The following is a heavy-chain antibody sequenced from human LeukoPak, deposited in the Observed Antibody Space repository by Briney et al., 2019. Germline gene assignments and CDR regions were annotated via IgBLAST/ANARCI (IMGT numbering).Heavy chain of an antibody. V-gene: IGHV3-23*01. CDR3: ARPYDSSGYYLTDY. CDR1: GFTFSSYA. D-gene: IGHD3-22*01. Sequence: HPGGSLRLSCAASGFTFSSYAMSWVRQAPGKGLEWVSDISGSGGSTYYADSVKGRFTISRDNSKNTLYLQMNSLRAEDAAVYYCARPYDSSGYYLTDYWGQGTLVTVSS. CDR2: ISGSGGST. J-gene: IGHJ4*02.